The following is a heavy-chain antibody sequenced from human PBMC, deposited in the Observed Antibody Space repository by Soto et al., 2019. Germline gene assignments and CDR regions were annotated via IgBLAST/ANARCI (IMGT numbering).Heavy chain of an antibody. CDR2: IYPGDSDT. J-gene: IGHJ6*02. D-gene: IGHD4-17*01. V-gene: IGHV5-51*01. CDR3: ARYPTLTDYLFHGMDV. CDR1: GYTFTNYW. Sequence: GESLKISCKGSGYTFTNYWIVWVRQIPGKGLEWMGIIYPGDSDTRYSPSFQGQVTTSADRSISTAYLQWSSLKASDTGMYYCARYPTLTDYLFHGMDVWGQGTTVTVSS.